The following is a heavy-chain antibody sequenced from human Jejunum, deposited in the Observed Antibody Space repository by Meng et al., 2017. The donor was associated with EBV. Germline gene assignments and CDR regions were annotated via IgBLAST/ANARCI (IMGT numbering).Heavy chain of an antibody. CDR1: GGSISTGGYS. V-gene: IGHV4-30-2*06. J-gene: IGHJ5*02. CDR2: IYHSGSA. D-gene: IGHD6-19*01. Sequence: QLHLQESGSGLVKPSQXLPLTCAVSGGSISTGGYSWHWIRQSPGKGLEWIGYIYHSGSAYYNPSLKSRLTLSVDRSRDQFSLKLISVTAADTAVYYCARGNSGFDHWGQGTLVTVSS. CDR3: ARGNSGFDH.